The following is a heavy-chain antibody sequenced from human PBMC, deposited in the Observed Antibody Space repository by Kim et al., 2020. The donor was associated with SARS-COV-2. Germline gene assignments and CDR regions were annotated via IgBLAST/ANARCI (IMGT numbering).Heavy chain of an antibody. V-gene: IGHV1-69*13. Sequence: SVKVSCKASGGTFSSYPISWVRQAPGQGLEWMGGIIPIFGTANYAQKFHGRVTITADESTSTAYMELSSLRSEDTAVYYCAREVSGYSGYDRKFDYWGQGTLVTVSS. CDR1: GGTFSSYP. D-gene: IGHD5-12*01. CDR2: IIPIFGTA. CDR3: AREVSGYSGYDRKFDY. J-gene: IGHJ4*02.